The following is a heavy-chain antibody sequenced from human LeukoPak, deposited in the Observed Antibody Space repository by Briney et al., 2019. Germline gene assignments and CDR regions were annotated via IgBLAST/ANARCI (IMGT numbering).Heavy chain of an antibody. CDR1: GFTFSAYW. CDR2: VSTDGSST. J-gene: IGHJ4*02. V-gene: IGHV3-74*01. Sequence: PGGSLRLSCAASGFTFSAYWMHWVRQAPGKGLVWVSRVSTDGSSTGYADSVKGRFTISRDNAKNSLYLQMNSLRAEDTAVYYCATSAVVYLLGYWGQGTLVTVSS. CDR3: ATSAVVYLLGY. D-gene: IGHD4-23*01.